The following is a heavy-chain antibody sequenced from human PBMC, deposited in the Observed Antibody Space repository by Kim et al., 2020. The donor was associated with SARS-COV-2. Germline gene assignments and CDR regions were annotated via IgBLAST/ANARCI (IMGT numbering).Heavy chain of an antibody. CDR1: GLNFTASA. V-gene: IGHV3-73*01. CDR3: HVRPRDSTIARD. Sequence: GGSLRLSCTASGLNFTASAIHWFRQASGKGLEWVGRIGSIRLNYATIYAASVKGRFTVSRDDSQNTAYLQMNSLQSEDTPVYYCHVRPRDSTIARDWGQGTLVAVSS. CDR2: IGSIRLNYAT. D-gene: IGHD2-2*01. J-gene: IGHJ4*02.